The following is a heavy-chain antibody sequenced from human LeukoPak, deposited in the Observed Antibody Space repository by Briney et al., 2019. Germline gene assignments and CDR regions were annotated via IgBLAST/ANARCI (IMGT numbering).Heavy chain of an antibody. CDR1: GGSFSGYY. CDR2: IYYSGNT. D-gene: IGHD3-10*01. Sequence: SETLSLTCAVYGGSFSGYYWSWIRQPPGKGLEWIGSIYYSGNTYYNPSLKSRVTISVDTSKNQFSLKLSSVTAADTAVYYCARLTYGSGSYCYFDYWGQGTLVTVSS. J-gene: IGHJ4*02. V-gene: IGHV4-34*01. CDR3: ARLTYGSGSYCYFDY.